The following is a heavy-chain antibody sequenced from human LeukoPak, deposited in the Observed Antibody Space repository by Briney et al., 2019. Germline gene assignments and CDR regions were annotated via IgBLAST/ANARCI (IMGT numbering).Heavy chain of an antibody. CDR1: GGSISSYY. D-gene: IGHD1-26*01. J-gene: IGHJ4*02. Sequence: PSETLSLTCTVSGGSISSYYWNWIRPPPGKGLEWLGWVSYSGSTNYNPSLKSRVAISLDMSKNQLSLKLNSVTAADTAVYYRARQPDSGSYYNFDYWGQGSLVTVSS. CDR3: ARQPDSGSYYNFDY. CDR2: VSYSGST. V-gene: IGHV4-59*08.